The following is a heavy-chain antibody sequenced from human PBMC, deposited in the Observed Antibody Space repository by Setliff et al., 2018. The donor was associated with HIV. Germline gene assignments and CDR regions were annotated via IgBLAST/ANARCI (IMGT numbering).Heavy chain of an antibody. V-gene: IGHV1-46*01. Sequence: ASVKVSCKASGYTFTSYYMHWVRQAPGQGLEWMGMVYPSDGSTSYAQKFQGRVTMTRDTSTSTIYMELNSLTSEDTAVYYCARDNTGVAAAAFGGGSAWSDEGFDIWGQGTMVTVSS. CDR3: ARDNTGVAAAAFGGGSAWSDEGFDI. J-gene: IGHJ3*02. D-gene: IGHD6-13*01. CDR1: GYTFTSYY. CDR2: VYPSDGST.